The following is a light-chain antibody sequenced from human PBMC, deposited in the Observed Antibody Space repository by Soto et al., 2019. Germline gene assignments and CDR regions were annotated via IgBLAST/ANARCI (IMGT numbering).Light chain of an antibody. J-gene: IGLJ2*01. Sequence: QSALTQPPSASGSPGQSVTISCAGTSSDVGSYDHVSWYQQHPGKAPKLMLYNVSKRPSGFPDRFSGSKSGNAASLTVSGLQTEDEADDYCSSFAGSNNVVFGGGTQLTVL. CDR2: NVS. CDR1: SSDVGSYDH. CDR3: SSFAGSNNVV. V-gene: IGLV2-8*01.